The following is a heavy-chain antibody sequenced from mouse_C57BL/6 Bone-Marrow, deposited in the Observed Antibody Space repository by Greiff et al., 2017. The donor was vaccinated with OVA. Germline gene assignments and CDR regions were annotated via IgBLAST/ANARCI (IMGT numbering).Heavy chain of an antibody. CDR3: ATALWFAY. D-gene: IGHD3-1*01. CDR2: ILPGSGST. V-gene: IGHV1-9*01. J-gene: IGHJ3*01. CDR1: GYTFTVYW. Sequence: KAGAERGEPGAAGKRGGKSGGYTFTVYWIEWVKQRCGHGLEWIGEILPGSGSTNYNEKFKGKATFTADTSSNTAYMQLSSLTTEDSAIYYCATALWFAYWGQGTLVTVSA.